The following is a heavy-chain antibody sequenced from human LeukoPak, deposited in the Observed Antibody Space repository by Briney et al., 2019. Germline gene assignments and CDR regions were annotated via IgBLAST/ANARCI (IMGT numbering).Heavy chain of an antibody. Sequence: ASVKVSCKVSGYTLTELSMHWVRQALGKGLEWMGGFDPEDGETIYAQKFQGRVTMTEDTSTDTAYMELSSLRSEDTAVYYCATRVGQVVPAAYYDFWSGPGGPNPTNWFDPWGQGTLVTVSS. CDR2: FDPEDGET. D-gene: IGHD3-3*01. V-gene: IGHV1-24*01. CDR3: ATRVGQVVPAAYYDFWSGPGGPNPTNWFDP. J-gene: IGHJ5*02. CDR1: GYTLTELS.